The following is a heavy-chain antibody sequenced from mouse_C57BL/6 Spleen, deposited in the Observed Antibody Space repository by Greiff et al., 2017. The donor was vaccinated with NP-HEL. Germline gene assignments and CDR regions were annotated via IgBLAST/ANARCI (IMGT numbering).Heavy chain of an antibody. Sequence: VQLQQSGPGLVQPSQSLSITCTVSGFSFTSYGVHWVRQSPGKGLEWLGVIWRGGSTDYNAAFMSRLSITKDNSKSQVFFKMNSLQADDTAIYYCAKYDYDALAWFAYWGQGTLVTVSA. CDR3: AKYDYDALAWFAY. CDR1: GFSFTSYG. CDR2: IWRGGST. V-gene: IGHV2-5*01. D-gene: IGHD2-4*01. J-gene: IGHJ3*01.